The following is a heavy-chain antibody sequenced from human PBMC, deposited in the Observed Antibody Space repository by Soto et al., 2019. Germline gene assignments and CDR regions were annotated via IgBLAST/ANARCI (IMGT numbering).Heavy chain of an antibody. CDR2: IYSCGST. CDR3: AVEDYVGWFEP. D-gene: IGHD4-17*01. J-gene: IGHJ5*02. V-gene: IGHV3-53*02. Sequence: EVQLVETGGGLIQPGGSLRLSCAASGFTVSSNYMSCVRQAPGKGLEWVSVIYSCGSTYYADSVKGRFTISRDNSKITLYLQMNRLRSEDTAVYYCAVEDYVGWFEPWGPGTLVTVSS. CDR1: GFTVSSNY.